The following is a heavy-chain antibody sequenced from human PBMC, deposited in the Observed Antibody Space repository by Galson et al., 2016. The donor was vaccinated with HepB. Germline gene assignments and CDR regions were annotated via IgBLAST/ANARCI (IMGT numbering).Heavy chain of an antibody. CDR2: MNPNSGNT. Sequence: SVKVSCKASGYTFTTYDINWVRQATGQGLEWMGWMNPNSGNTGYAQKFQGRVTMTLDTSITTAYMELRSLKYEDTAVYYCARGPPRTGSGRYYRSLLSHMWSDPWGQGTLVTVSS. V-gene: IGHV1-8*01. CDR1: GYTFTTYD. D-gene: IGHD3-10*01. J-gene: IGHJ5*02. CDR3: ARGPPRTGSGRYYRSLLSHMWSDP.